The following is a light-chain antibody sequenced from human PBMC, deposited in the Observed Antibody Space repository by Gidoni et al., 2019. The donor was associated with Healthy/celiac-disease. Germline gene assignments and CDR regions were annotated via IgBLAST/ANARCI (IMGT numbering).Light chain of an antibody. CDR2: EVS. CDR3: SSYAGSNNFV. V-gene: IGLV2-8*01. CDR1: SSDVGGYNY. Sequence: QSALTQPPSASRSPGQSVTISCTGTSSDVGGYNYVSWYQQHPGKAPKLMIDEVSKRPSGVPDRFSGSKSGNTASLTVSGLQAEDEADYYCSSYAGSNNFVFGTGTKVTVL. J-gene: IGLJ1*01.